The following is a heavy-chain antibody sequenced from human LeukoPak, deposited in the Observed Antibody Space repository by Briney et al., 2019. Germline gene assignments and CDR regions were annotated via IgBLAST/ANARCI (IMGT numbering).Heavy chain of an antibody. CDR2: ISGGGDTT. CDR3: AGISYSGAWPVGY. D-gene: IGHD5-18*01. J-gene: IGHJ4*02. CDR1: GFSFSSYA. Sequence: GGSLSLSCVASGFSFSSYAMSWVRQAPGKGLEWVSAISGGGDTTYTADSVKGRFTISRDNSKNTIYLQMNTLTVEDTAVYYCAGISYSGAWPVGYWGQGTLVTVTA. V-gene: IGHV3-23*01.